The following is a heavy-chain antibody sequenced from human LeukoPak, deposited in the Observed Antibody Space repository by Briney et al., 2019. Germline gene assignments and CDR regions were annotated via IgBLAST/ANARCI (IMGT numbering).Heavy chain of an antibody. CDR1: GFTFSSYA. V-gene: IGHV3-23*01. D-gene: IGHD1-26*01. Sequence: GGSLRLSCAASGFTFSSYAMSWVRQAPGKGLEWVSAISGSGGRTYYADSVKGRFTISRDNAKKLLYLQMSSLRADDTAVYYCAREGGSYHLDVWGQGTTVTVSS. J-gene: IGHJ6*02. CDR3: AREGGSYHLDV. CDR2: ISGSGGRT.